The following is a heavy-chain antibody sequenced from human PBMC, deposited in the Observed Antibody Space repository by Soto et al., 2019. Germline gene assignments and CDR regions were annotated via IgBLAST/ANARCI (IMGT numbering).Heavy chain of an antibody. CDR1: GFTFTSSA. J-gene: IGHJ4*02. CDR2: IVVGSGNT. CDR3: AAAGAKFVYDSSGYWDFDY. Sequence: VKVSCKASGFTFTSSAVQWVRQARGQRLEWIGWIVVGSGNTNYAQKFQERVTITRDMSTSTAYMELSSLRSEDTAVYYCAAAGAKFVYDSSGYWDFDYWGQGTLVTVSS. D-gene: IGHD3-22*01. V-gene: IGHV1-58*01.